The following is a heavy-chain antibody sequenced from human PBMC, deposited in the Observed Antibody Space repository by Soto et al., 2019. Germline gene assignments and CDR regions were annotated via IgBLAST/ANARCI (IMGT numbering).Heavy chain of an antibody. D-gene: IGHD3-16*01. V-gene: IGHV3-23*01. Sequence: GGSLRLSCAASGFTFGNYAMTWVRQVPGKGLEWVSGISGSGGRSYYADSVKGRFTISRDNSKSTLYLQMNSLRAEDTAAYYCAKAYFVWSSEQPYYFDYWDQGTLVTAPQ. CDR2: ISGSGGRS. CDR1: GFTFGNYA. J-gene: IGHJ4*02. CDR3: AKAYFVWSSEQPYYFDY.